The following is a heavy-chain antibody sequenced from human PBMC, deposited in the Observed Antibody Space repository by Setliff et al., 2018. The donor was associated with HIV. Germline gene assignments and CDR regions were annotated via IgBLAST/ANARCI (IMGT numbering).Heavy chain of an antibody. D-gene: IGHD6-13*01. CDR3: AKVRSSSWYDYLDY. V-gene: IGHV4-39*01. CDR2: LFYSGTT. J-gene: IGHJ4*02. CDR1: GGSISSGSYY. Sequence: SETLSLTCTVSGGSISSGSYYWVWIRQPPGKGLEWIGSLFYSGTTYCNPSLKSRVTISVDTSKNQFSLKLSSVTAADTALYYCAKVRSSSWYDYLDYWGQGTLVTVSS.